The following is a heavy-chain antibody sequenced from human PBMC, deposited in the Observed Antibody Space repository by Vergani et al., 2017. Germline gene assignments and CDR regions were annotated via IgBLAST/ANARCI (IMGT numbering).Heavy chain of an antibody. CDR3: ARYEAPWTYDLWSGYPSGYFDY. D-gene: IGHD3-3*01. CDR1: GGSFSGYY. Sequence: QVQLQQWGAGLLKPSETLSLTCAVYGGSFSGYYWSWIRQPPGKGLEWIGEINHSGSTNYNPSLKSRVTISVDTSKNQFSLKLSSVTAADTAVYYCARYEAPWTYDLWSGYPSGYFDYGGQGTLVTVSS. V-gene: IGHV4-34*01. CDR2: INHSGST. J-gene: IGHJ4*02.